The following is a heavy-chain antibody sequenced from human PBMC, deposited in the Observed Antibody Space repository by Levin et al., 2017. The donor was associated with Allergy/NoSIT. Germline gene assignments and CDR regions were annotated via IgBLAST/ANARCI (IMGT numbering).Heavy chain of an antibody. CDR3: ARDGPLVTTTVRWYYGMDV. CDR2: INPSGGST. V-gene: IGHV1-46*01. CDR1: GYTFTSYY. D-gene: IGHD4-17*01. J-gene: IGHJ6*02. Sequence: GESLKISCKASGYTFTSYYMHWVRQAPGQGLEWMGIINPSGGSTSYAQKFQGRVTMTRDTSTSTVYMELSSLRSEDTAVYYCARDGPLVTTTVRWYYGMDVWGQGTTVTVSS.